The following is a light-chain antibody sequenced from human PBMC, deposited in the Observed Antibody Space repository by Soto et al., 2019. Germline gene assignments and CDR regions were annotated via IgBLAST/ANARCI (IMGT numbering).Light chain of an antibody. CDR1: GSYNF. CDR3: CSDAGRSTYV. J-gene: IGLJ1*01. Sequence: QSVLTQPASVSGSPGQSITISCTVGSYNFVSWYQQHPGEAPKVLIYEVSKRPSGVSDRFSGSKSGNTASLTISGLQAEDEADYYCCSDAGRSTYVFGTGTKATVL. V-gene: IGLV2-23*02. CDR2: EVS.